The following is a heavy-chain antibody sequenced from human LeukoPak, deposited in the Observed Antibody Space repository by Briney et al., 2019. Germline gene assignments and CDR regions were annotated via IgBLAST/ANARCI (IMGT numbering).Heavy chain of an antibody. CDR1: GFTVSSNY. Sequence: GGSLRLSCAASGFTVSSNYMSWVRQAPGKGLEWVSVMYSGGSTYYADSVKGRFTISRDNSKNTLYLQMYSLRAEDTAVYYCARGALSESYPYYFDYWGQGTLVTVSS. J-gene: IGHJ4*02. CDR2: MYSGGST. CDR3: ARGALSESYPYYFDY. V-gene: IGHV3-53*01. D-gene: IGHD1-26*01.